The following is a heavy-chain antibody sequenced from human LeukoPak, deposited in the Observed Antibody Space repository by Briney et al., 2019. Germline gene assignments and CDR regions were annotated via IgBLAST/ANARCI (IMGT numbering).Heavy chain of an antibody. D-gene: IGHD4-17*01. V-gene: IGHV3-66*04. Sequence: GGSLRLSCAASEFSVGSNYMTWVRQAPGKGLEWVSLIYSGGSTYYADSVKGRFTISRDNSKNTLYLQMNSLRAEDTAVYYCARLGDYGDYGGLGYWGQGTLVTVSS. CDR1: EFSVGSNY. CDR3: ARLGDYGDYGGLGY. J-gene: IGHJ4*02. CDR2: IYSGGST.